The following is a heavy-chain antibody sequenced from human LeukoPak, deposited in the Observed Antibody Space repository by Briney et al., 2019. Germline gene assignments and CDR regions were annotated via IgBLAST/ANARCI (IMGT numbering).Heavy chain of an antibody. CDR3: ARLLGTATTYDS. V-gene: IGHV3-7*01. J-gene: IGHJ4*02. Sequence: GGSLTLSCAASGFTFSGNWMSWVRQAPGKGLEWVASINPDGSQKLYVDSVKGRLTISRDNTKSSLYLQMNSLGADDTAMYYCARLLGTATTYDSWGQGTRVTVSS. CDR1: GFTFSGNW. D-gene: IGHD5-24*01. CDR2: INPDGSQK.